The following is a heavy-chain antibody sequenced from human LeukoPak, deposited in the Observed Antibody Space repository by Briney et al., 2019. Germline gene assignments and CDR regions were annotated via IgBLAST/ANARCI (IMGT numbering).Heavy chain of an antibody. CDR1: GFTVSSNY. J-gene: IGHJ4*02. D-gene: IGHD5-24*01. CDR3: ARGERWLQWPLDY. V-gene: IGHV3-53*01. CDR2: IYSGGST. Sequence: GGSLRLSCAASGFTVSSNYMSWVRQAPGKGLEWVSVIYSGGSTYYADYVKGRFTISRDNSKNTLYLQMNSLRAEDTAVYYCARGERWLQWPLDYWGQGTLVTVSS.